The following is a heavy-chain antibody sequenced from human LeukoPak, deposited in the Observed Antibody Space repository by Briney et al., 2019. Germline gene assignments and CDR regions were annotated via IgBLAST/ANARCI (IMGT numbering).Heavy chain of an antibody. Sequence: RPGGSLRLSCAASGFTFSSYAMHWVRQAPGKGLEWVAVISYDGSNKYYADSVKGRFTISRDNSKNTLYLQMNSLRAEDTAVYYCARDIRQRLNYYYMDVWGKGTTVTVSS. CDR2: ISYDGSNK. D-gene: IGHD6-25*01. CDR3: ARDIRQRLNYYYMDV. V-gene: IGHV3-30-3*01. J-gene: IGHJ6*03. CDR1: GFTFSSYA.